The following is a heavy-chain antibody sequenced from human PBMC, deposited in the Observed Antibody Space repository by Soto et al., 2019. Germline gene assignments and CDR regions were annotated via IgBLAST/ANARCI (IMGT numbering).Heavy chain of an antibody. CDR1: GYTFTSYA. Sequence: GASVKVSCKASGYTFTSYAMHWVRQAPGQRLEWMGWISAYNGNTNYAQKLQGRVTMTTDTSTSTAYMELRSLRSDDTAVYYCARDGGITIFGVVIPADAFDIWGQGTMVTVSS. CDR2: ISAYNGNT. CDR3: ARDGGITIFGVVIPADAFDI. J-gene: IGHJ3*02. V-gene: IGHV1-18*01. D-gene: IGHD3-3*01.